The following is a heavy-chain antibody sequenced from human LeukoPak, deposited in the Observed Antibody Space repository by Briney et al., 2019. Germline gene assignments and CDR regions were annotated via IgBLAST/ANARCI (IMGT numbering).Heavy chain of an antibody. D-gene: IGHD6-6*01. Sequence: PGGSLRLSCAASGFTFSSYAMSWVRQAPGKGLEWVSAISGSGGSTYYADSVKGRFTISRDNAKNSLYLKMNSLRAEDTAVYYCARNFPLAARYEYKRFDPWGQGTLVTVSS. J-gene: IGHJ5*02. CDR2: ISGSGGST. CDR1: GFTFSSYA. V-gene: IGHV3-23*01. CDR3: ARNFPLAARYEYKRFDP.